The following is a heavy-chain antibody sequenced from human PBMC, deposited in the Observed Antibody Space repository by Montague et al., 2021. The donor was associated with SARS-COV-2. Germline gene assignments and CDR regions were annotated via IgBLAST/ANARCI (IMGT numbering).Heavy chain of an antibody. D-gene: IGHD2-2*02. CDR2: IYYSGST. CDR1: GGSISSSSYY. V-gene: IGHV4-39*07. Sequence: SETLSLTCTVSGGSISSSSYYWGWIRQPPGKGLEWIGSIYYSGSTYYNPSLKSRVTISVDTSKNQFSLKLSSVTAADTAVYYCARDQSRRQLLYPIGDYYYGMDVWGQGTTVTVSS. J-gene: IGHJ6*02. CDR3: ARDQSRRQLLYPIGDYYYGMDV.